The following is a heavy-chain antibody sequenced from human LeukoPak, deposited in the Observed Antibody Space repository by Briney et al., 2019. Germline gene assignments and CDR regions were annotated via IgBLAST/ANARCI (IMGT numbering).Heavy chain of an antibody. CDR2: INAGNGNT. CDR3: ARAVAGRSYFDY. Sequence: ASVKVSCKASEYTYTSYAMHWVRQAPGQRLEWMGWINAGNGNTKYSQKFQGRVTITRDTSASTAYMELSSLRSEDTAVYYCARAVAGRSYFDYWGQGTLVTVSS. V-gene: IGHV1-3*01. CDR1: EYTYTSYA. D-gene: IGHD6-19*01. J-gene: IGHJ4*02.